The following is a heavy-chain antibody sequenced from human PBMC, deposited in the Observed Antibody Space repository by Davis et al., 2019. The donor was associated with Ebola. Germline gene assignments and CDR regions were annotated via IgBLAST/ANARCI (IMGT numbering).Heavy chain of an antibody. CDR2: ISWDGRST. J-gene: IGHJ4*02. CDR1: GFTFGDYA. V-gene: IGHV3-43D*03. Sequence: GESLKISCAASGFTFGDYAMHWVRQAPGKGLDWVSLISWDGRSTAYADSVRDRFSISRDNSRNFLYLQMNGLRAEDTALYYCTAYDSTFRNYWGQGTLVTASS. CDR3: TAYDSTFRNY. D-gene: IGHD3-22*01.